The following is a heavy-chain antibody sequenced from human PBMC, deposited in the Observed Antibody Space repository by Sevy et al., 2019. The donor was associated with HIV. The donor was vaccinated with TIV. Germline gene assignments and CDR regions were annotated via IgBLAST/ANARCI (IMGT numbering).Heavy chain of an antibody. V-gene: IGHV3-7*01. CDR3: ARLPTGLQSFNYLLSTYFDS. CDR2: TKQDGSET. D-gene: IGHD3-9*01. Sequence: GGSLRLSCAASGFDFNHHWMSWVRQAPQKGLEWVANTKQDGSETYYVDSLEGRFTISRDNAKNSLSLQINDLRAEDTAVYYCARLPTGLQSFNYLLSTYFDSWGQGTLVTVSS. CDR1: GFDFNHHW. J-gene: IGHJ4*02.